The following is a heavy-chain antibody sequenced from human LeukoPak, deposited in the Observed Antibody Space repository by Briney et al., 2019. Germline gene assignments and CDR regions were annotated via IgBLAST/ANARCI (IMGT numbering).Heavy chain of an antibody. D-gene: IGHD3-22*01. Sequence: PWESLNISWKCSGYIFTSYWIGWVRQLPAKGLEWMGIIYPGDSDTRYSPSFQGQVTISADKSISTAYLQWSSLKASDTAMYYCARQSYDSSGYSAFDIWGQGTMVTVSS. J-gene: IGHJ3*02. CDR2: IYPGDSDT. V-gene: IGHV5-51*01. CDR1: GYIFTSYW. CDR3: ARQSYDSSGYSAFDI.